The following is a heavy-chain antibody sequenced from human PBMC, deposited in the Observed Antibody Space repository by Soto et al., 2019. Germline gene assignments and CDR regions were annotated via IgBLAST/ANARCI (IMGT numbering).Heavy chain of an antibody. V-gene: IGHV3-30-3*01. J-gene: IGHJ4*02. Sequence: LRLSCAASGFTFSSYAMHWVRQAPGKGLEWVAVISYDGSNKYYADSVKGRFTISRDNSKNTLYLQMNSLRAEDTAVYYCARDRNGYYDSSAYPEGYFDYWGQGTLVTVSS. D-gene: IGHD3-22*01. CDR1: GFTFSSYA. CDR3: ARDRNGYYDSSAYPEGYFDY. CDR2: ISYDGSNK.